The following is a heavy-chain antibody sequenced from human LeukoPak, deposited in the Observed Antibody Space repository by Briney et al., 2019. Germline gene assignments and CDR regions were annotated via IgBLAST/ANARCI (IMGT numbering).Heavy chain of an antibody. D-gene: IGHD2/OR15-2a*01. CDR3: AREGPRGNSQFDY. Sequence: GGSLRLPCVASGFTFSSYAMSWVRQAPGKGLEWVSGISGSGGNTYYADSVKGRFTISRDNAKNSLYLQMNSLRAEDTAVYYCAREGPRGNSQFDYWGQGTLVTVSS. V-gene: IGHV3-23*01. CDR1: GFTFSSYA. J-gene: IGHJ4*02. CDR2: ISGSGGNT.